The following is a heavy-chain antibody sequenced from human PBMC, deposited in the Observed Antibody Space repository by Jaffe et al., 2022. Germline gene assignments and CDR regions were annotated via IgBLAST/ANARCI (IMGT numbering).Heavy chain of an antibody. D-gene: IGHD5-12*01. CDR1: GFTFSSYA. CDR2: ISGSGGST. CDR3: AKDPASRVDSGYPNDY. V-gene: IGHV3-23*01. Sequence: EVQLLESGGGLVQPGGSLRLSCAASGFTFSSYAMSWVRQAPGKGLEWVSAISGSGGSTYYADSVKGRFTISRDNSKNTLYLQMNSLRAEDTAVYYCAKDPASRVDSGYPNDYWGQGTLVTVSS. J-gene: IGHJ4*02.